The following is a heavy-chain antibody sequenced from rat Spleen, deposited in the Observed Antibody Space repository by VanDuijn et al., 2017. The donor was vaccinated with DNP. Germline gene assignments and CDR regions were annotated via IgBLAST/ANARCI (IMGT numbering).Heavy chain of an antibody. CDR3: TTGGNNPFPY. CDR1: GFTFSNYY. CDR2: INYDGAST. V-gene: IGHV5-20*01. J-gene: IGHJ3*01. Sequence: DVQLVESGGGLVQPGRSMKLSCAASGFTFSNYYMAWVRQAPRKGLEWVATINYDGASTSYRDSVKGRFTISRDNAYSTLYLQMDSLRSEDTATYYCTTGGNNPFPYWGQGTLVTVSS. D-gene: IGHD1-10*01.